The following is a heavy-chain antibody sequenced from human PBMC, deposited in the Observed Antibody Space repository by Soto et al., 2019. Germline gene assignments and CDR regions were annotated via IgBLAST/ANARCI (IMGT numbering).Heavy chain of an antibody. CDR2: IKHDGREK. D-gene: IGHD3-9*01. V-gene: IGHV3-7*01. Sequence: LRLSCAASGFTFSNYWMSWVRQAPGKGLEWVANIKHDGREKYYVDSVKGRFTISRDNAKNSLYLQMNSLRAEDTAVYYCARASPDNAFDIWGQGTKVTVSS. CDR1: GFTFSNYW. CDR3: ARASPDNAFDI. J-gene: IGHJ3*02.